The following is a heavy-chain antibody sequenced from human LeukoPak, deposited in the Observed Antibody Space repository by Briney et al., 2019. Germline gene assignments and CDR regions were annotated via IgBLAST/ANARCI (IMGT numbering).Heavy chain of an antibody. D-gene: IGHD3-10*02. J-gene: IGHJ6*04. V-gene: IGHV3-48*03. Sequence: GGSLRLSCAASGFTFSSYEMNWVRQAPGKGLEWVSYIISSGSTIYYADSVKGRFTLSRDNAKKSLYLRINSLGAVDTGLYYMAELGITMIGGVWGKGTTVTISS. CDR2: IISSGSTI. CDR3: AELGITMIGGV. CDR1: GFTFSSYE.